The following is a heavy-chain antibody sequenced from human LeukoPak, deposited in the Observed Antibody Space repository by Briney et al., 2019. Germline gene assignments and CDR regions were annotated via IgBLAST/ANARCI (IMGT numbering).Heavy chain of an antibody. Sequence: GGSLRLSCVGSRFTFSSYGMHWVRQAPGEGLEWVAFIRYDGSNSYYIDSVKGRFTISRDNSKNTLYLQMNSLRAEDTAVYYCARNPENGWDYWGQGTLVTVSS. CDR1: RFTFSSYG. J-gene: IGHJ4*02. V-gene: IGHV3-30*02. CDR3: ARNPENGWDY. D-gene: IGHD6-19*01. CDR2: IRYDGSNS.